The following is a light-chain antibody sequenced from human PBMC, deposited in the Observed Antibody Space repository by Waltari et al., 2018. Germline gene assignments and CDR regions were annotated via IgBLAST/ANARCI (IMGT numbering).Light chain of an antibody. V-gene: IGKV3-20*01. CDR2: GAS. CDR3: QQYGSSSIT. J-gene: IGKJ5*01. Sequence: EIVLTQSPGTLSLSPGESTTLSRRASQSVSSSYLDWDQQKPGQAPRLLIYGASSRATGIPDRFSGSGSGTDFTLTISRLEPEDFAVYYCQQYGSSSITFGQGTRLEIK. CDR1: QSVSSSY.